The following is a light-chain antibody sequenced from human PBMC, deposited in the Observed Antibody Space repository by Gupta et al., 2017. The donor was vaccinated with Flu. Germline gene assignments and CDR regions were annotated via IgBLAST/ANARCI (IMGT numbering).Light chain of an antibody. V-gene: IGKV3-20*01. J-gene: IGKJ1*01. CDR3: QQYGSSPRT. CDR2: GAS. Sequence: EVVLTQSPGTLSLLPGERATLSCRASQSVTSNYLAWYQQKPGQAPRLLIHGASSRATGIPDRFSGSGSGTDFTLSISRLEPEDFAVYYCQQYGSSPRTLGQGTRVEIK. CDR1: QSVTSNY.